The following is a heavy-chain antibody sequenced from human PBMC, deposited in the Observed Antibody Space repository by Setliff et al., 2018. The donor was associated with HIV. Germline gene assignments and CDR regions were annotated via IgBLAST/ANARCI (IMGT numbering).Heavy chain of an antibody. Sequence: SETLSLTCAVYGGSFSAYYWSWIRQTPGKGLEWIGEINHSGGTNYNPSLKSRVTMSVDTSKNQFSLKLGSVTAADTAVYYCAREFPSSSWFYFDFWGQGTLVTVSS. CDR2: INHSGGT. CDR1: GGSFSAYY. D-gene: IGHD6-13*01. CDR3: AREFPSSSWFYFDF. V-gene: IGHV4-34*01. J-gene: IGHJ4*02.